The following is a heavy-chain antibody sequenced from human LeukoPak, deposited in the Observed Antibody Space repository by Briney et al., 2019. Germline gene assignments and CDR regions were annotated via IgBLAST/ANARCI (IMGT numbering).Heavy chain of an antibody. CDR3: ARDRIEPIVGATRYYYYMDV. J-gene: IGHJ6*03. D-gene: IGHD1-26*01. Sequence: GASVKVSCKASGYTFTTYAISWVRQAPGQGLEWMGRIIPIFGTANYAQKFQGRVTITTDESTSTAYMELSSLRSEDTAVYYCARDRIEPIVGATRYYYYMDVWGKGTTVTVSS. V-gene: IGHV1-69*05. CDR2: IIPIFGTA. CDR1: GYTFTTYA.